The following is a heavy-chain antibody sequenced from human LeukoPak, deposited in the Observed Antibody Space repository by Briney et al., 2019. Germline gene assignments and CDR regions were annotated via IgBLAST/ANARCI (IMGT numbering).Heavy chain of an antibody. CDR2: IYTSGST. CDR3: ARGRKNPGLYYSGSAGTQAFDI. D-gene: IGHD3-10*01. CDR1: GGSISSYY. V-gene: IGHV4-4*07. J-gene: IGHJ3*02. Sequence: SETLSLTCTVSGGSISSYYWSWIRQPAGKGLEWIGRIYTSGSTNYNPSLKSRVTMSVDTSKNQFSLKLSSVTAADTAVYYCARGRKNPGLYYSGSAGTQAFDIWGQGTMVTVSS.